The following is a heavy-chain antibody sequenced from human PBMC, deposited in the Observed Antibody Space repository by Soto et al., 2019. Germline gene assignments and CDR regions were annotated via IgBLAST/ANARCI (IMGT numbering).Heavy chain of an antibody. V-gene: IGHV3-23*01. CDR3: AKDADFSSGWYFYNWFDP. CDR1: GVTSNDV. J-gene: IGHJ5*02. CDR2: ISGSGGST. D-gene: IGHD6-19*01. Sequence: GRLIRHSCAALGVTSNDVCRRRVRQAPGKGLEWVSAISGSGGSTYYADSVKGRFTISRDNSKNTLYLQMNSLRAEDTAVYYCAKDADFSSGWYFYNWFDPWGQGTLVTVSS.